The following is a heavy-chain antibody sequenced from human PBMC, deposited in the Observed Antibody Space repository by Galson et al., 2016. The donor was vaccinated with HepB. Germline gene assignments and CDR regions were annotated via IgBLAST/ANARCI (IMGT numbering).Heavy chain of an antibody. V-gene: IGHV4-39*01. D-gene: IGHD2-15*01. CDR3: AITGYCSGGSCQGAIDY. J-gene: IGHJ4*02. Sequence: PSLKSRVTISVDTSKNHFSLKLSSVTAADTAVYYCAITGYCSGGSCQGAIDYWGQGTLVTVSS.